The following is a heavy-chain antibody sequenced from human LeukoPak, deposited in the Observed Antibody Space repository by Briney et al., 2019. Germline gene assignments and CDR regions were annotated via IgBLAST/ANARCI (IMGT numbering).Heavy chain of an antibody. D-gene: IGHD4-17*01. J-gene: IGHJ4*02. Sequence: SVKASCKASGGTSSSYAISWVRQAPGQGLEWMGGIIPIFGTANYAQKFQGRVTITADESTSTAYMELSSLRSEDTAVYYCARGDGDYVPDYWGQGTLVTVSS. CDR3: ARGDGDYVPDY. CDR1: GGTSSSYA. V-gene: IGHV1-69*13. CDR2: IIPIFGTA.